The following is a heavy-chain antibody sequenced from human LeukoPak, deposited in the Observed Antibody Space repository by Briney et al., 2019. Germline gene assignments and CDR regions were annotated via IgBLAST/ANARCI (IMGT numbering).Heavy chain of an antibody. Sequence: GRSLRLSCAASGFTFDDYAMHWVRQAPGKGLEWVSGISWNSGSIGYADSVKGRFTISRDNAKNSLYLQMNSLRVEDTAVYYCVRGKAGDWGQGTLVTVSS. CDR1: GFTFDDYA. D-gene: IGHD3-10*01. CDR3: VRGKAGD. V-gene: IGHV3-9*01. J-gene: IGHJ4*02. CDR2: ISWNSGSI.